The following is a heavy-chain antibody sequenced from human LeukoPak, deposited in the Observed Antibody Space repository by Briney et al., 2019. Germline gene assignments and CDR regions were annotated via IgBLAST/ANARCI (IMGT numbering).Heavy chain of an antibody. J-gene: IGHJ4*02. CDR2: IYSSEST. CDR3: AREGYYYDTTGRFDY. V-gene: IGHV3-53*01. Sequence: GGSLRLSCAASGFTVRSNYMSWVRQAPGKGLEWVSVIYSSESTYYADSVKGRFTVFRHGSENTVYLQMDSLRVEDTAVYYCAREGYYYDTTGRFDYWGQGTLVTVSS. CDR1: GFTVRSNY. D-gene: IGHD3-22*01.